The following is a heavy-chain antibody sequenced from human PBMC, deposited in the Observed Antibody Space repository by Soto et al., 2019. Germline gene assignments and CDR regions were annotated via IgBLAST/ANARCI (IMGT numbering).Heavy chain of an antibody. Sequence: QVQLVQSGAEVKKPGASVKVSCKASGYTFTSYYMHWVRQAPGQGLEWMGIINPSGGSTSYAQKFQGGVTMTRDTSTSTVYMELSSLRSEDTAVYYCARDRGSSSGWRAAFDYWGQGTLVTVSS. CDR2: INPSGGST. D-gene: IGHD6-19*01. CDR1: GYTFTSYY. CDR3: ARDRGSSSGWRAAFDY. J-gene: IGHJ4*02. V-gene: IGHV1-46*03.